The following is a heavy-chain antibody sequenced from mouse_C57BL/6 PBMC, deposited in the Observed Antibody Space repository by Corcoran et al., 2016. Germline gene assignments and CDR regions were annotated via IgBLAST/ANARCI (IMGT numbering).Heavy chain of an antibody. CDR1: GYTFTTYE. J-gene: IGHJ3*01. D-gene: IGHD1-1*01. V-gene: IGHV9-3*01. CDR3: ARQDYGSSSFAY. CDR2: INTYSGVP. Sequence: QIQLVQSGPELKKPGETVKISCKASGYTFTTYEMSWVKQAPGKGLKWMGWINTYSGVPTYADDFKGRFAFSLETSASTAYLQINNLKNEDTATYFCARQDYGSSSFAYWGQGTLVTVSA.